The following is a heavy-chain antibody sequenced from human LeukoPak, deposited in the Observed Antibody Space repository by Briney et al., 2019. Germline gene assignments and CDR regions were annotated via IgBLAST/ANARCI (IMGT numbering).Heavy chain of an antibody. V-gene: IGHV3-7*01. D-gene: IGHD6-19*01. CDR3: ASGGGWVFNN. CDR2: IKQDGSEK. Sequence: GGSLRLSCAASGFPFSSHWLSWFRQSPGKGLEWVAHIKQDGSEKYYVDSVKGRFTISRDNARNSQYLQMNGLRAEDTAVYYCASGGGWVFNNWGQGTLVTVSS. J-gene: IGHJ4*02. CDR1: GFPFSSHW.